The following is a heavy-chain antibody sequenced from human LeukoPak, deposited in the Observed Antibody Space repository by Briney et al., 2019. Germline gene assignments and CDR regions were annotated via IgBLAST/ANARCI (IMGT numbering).Heavy chain of an antibody. CDR3: ARDLQQYDLEGGHWFDP. D-gene: IGHD3-16*01. CDR1: GGSISSSRYY. V-gene: IGHV4-39*07. J-gene: IGHJ5*02. CDR2: IHYSGNT. Sequence: PSETLSLTCTVSGGSISSSRYYWDWIRQPPGKGLEWIGYIHYSGNTYYNPSLKSRVTLSVDTSKNQFSLKLRSVTAADTAVYYCARDLQQYDLEGGHWFDPWGQGTLVTVSS.